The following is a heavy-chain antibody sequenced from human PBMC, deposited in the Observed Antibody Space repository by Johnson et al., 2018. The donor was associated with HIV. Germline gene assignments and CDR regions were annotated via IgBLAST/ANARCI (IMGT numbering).Heavy chain of an antibody. CDR3: AKEGDYRVSFGHYSSDAFDM. Sequence: VQLVESGGGVVRPGGSLRLSCAASGFTFDDFGMNWVRQAPGKGLEWVSTINWNGGSTGYADSVKGRFTISRDNAKNSLYLQMNSLRAEDTALYYCAKEGDYRVSFGHYSSDAFDMRGQGTMVTVS. D-gene: IGHD2-21*01. V-gene: IGHV3-20*04. J-gene: IGHJ3*02. CDR2: INWNGGST. CDR1: GFTFDDFG.